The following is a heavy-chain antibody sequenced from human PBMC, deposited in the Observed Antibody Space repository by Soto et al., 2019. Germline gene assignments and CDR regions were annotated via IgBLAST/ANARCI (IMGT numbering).Heavy chain of an antibody. V-gene: IGHV5-51*01. Sequence: GESLKISCKGSGYSFTSYWIVWVRQMPGKGLEWMGIIYPGDSGTRYSPSFQGQVTISADKSISTAYLQWSSLKASDTAMYYCACFEGSGWYLGAFDIWGQGTMVTVSS. CDR3: ACFEGSGWYLGAFDI. D-gene: IGHD6-19*01. CDR1: GYSFTSYW. J-gene: IGHJ3*02. CDR2: IYPGDSGT.